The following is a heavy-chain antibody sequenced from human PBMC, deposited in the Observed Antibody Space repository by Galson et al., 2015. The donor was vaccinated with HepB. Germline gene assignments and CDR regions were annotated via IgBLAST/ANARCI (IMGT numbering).Heavy chain of an antibody. Sequence: SVKVSCKASGGTFSSYAISWVRQAPGQGLEWMGGIIPIFGTANYAQKFQGRVTITADESTSTAYMELSSLRSEDTAVYYCARDYSGWYRVSYYGMDVWGQGTTVTVSS. V-gene: IGHV1-69*13. J-gene: IGHJ6*02. CDR2: IIPIFGTA. D-gene: IGHD6-19*01. CDR3: ARDYSGWYRVSYYGMDV. CDR1: GGTFSSYA.